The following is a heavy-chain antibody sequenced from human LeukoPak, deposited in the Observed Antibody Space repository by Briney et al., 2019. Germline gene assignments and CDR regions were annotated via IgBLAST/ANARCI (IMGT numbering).Heavy chain of an antibody. J-gene: IGHJ6*02. V-gene: IGHV3-30*03. Sequence: GGSLRLSCAASGFTFSSYGMHWVRQAPGKGLEWVAVISYDGSNKYYADSVKGRFTISRDNSKNTLYLQMNSLRAEDTAVYYCARLPFDYGDRNYYYYGMDVWGQGTTVTVSS. CDR1: GFTFSSYG. CDR3: ARLPFDYGDRNYYYYGMDV. D-gene: IGHD4-17*01. CDR2: ISYDGSNK.